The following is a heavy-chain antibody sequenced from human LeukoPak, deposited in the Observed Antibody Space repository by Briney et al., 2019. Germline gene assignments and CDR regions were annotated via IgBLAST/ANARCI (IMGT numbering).Heavy chain of an antibody. CDR2: ISSSSNHI. Sequence: GGSLRLSCAASGFTFSTSIMTWVRQAPGKGLEWVSSISSSSNHIYYADSVKGRFTISRDNAKNSLYLQMNSLRAKDTAVYYCAKDQYRDYFRGADYWSQGTLVTVSS. V-gene: IGHV3-21*04. D-gene: IGHD2/OR15-2a*01. CDR3: AKDQYRDYFRGADY. CDR1: GFTFSTSI. J-gene: IGHJ4*02.